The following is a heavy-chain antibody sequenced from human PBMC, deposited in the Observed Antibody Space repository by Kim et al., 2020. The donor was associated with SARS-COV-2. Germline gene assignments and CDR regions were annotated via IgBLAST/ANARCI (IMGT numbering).Heavy chain of an antibody. J-gene: IGHJ4*02. V-gene: IGHV4-31*02. CDR3: ARARRGYRGDFDY. Sequence: YNPSLKSRVTISVATSKNQFSLKLSSVTAADTAVYYCARARRGYRGDFDYWGQGTLVTVSS. D-gene: IGHD3-10*01.